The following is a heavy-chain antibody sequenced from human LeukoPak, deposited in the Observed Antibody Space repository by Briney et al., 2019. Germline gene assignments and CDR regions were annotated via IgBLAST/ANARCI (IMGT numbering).Heavy chain of an antibody. Sequence: PSETLSLTCTVSGGSISSYYWSWIRQPPGKGLEWIGYIYYSGSTNYNPSLKSRVTISVDTSKNQFSLKLSSVTAADTAVYYCARRKGYYFDYWGQGALVTVSS. CDR3: ARRKGYYFDY. J-gene: IGHJ4*02. CDR2: IYYSGST. V-gene: IGHV4-59*01. CDR1: GGSISSYY.